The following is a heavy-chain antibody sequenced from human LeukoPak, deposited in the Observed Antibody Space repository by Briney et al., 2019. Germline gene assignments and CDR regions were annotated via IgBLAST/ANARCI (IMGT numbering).Heavy chain of an antibody. CDR3: ARDNRGDYDILTGYYRGWFDP. Sequence: SQTLSLTCAVSGGSISSGGYSWSWIRQPPGKGLEWIEYIYHNGITYYTPSLKSRVTIAVDRSKNQFSLKLSSVTAADTAVYYCARDNRGDYDILTGYYRGWFDPWGQGTMVTDSS. J-gene: IGHJ5*02. CDR1: GGSISSGGYS. CDR2: IYHNGIT. D-gene: IGHD3-9*01. V-gene: IGHV4-30-2*01.